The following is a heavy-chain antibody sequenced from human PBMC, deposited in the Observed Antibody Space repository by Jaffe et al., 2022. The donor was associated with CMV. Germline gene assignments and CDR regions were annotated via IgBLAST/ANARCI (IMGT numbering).Heavy chain of an antibody. J-gene: IGHJ6*02. CDR1: GFTFSSYA. CDR2: ISGSGGST. CDR3: AKDLPMVRGVIKYYYYYGMDV. D-gene: IGHD3-10*01. V-gene: IGHV3-23*01. Sequence: EVQLLESGGGLVQPGGSLRLSCAASGFTFSSYAMSWVRQAPGKGLEWVSAISGSGGSTYYADSVKGRFTISRDNSKNTLYLQMNSLRAEDTAVYYCAKDLPMVRGVIKYYYYYGMDVWGQGTTVTVSS.